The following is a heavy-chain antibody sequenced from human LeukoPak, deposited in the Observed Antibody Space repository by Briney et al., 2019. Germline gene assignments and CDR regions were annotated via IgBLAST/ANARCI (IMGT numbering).Heavy chain of an antibody. CDR2: IYYSGST. CDR3: ASHPTTTVRGVP. CDR1: GGSISSYY. V-gene: IGHV4-59*08. D-gene: IGHD3-10*01. J-gene: IGHJ5*02. Sequence: SETLSLTCTVSGGSISSYYWSWIRQPPGKGLEWIGYIYYSGSTNYNPSLKSRVTISVDTSKNQFSLKLSSVTPADTAMYYCASHPTTTVRGVPWGHGTLVTVSS.